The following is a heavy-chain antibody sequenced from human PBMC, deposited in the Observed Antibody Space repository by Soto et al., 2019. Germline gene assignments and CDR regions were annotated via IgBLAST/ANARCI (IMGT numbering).Heavy chain of an antibody. Sequence: GASVKVSCTASGGAFSSYAISWVRQAPGQGLEWMGGIIPIFGTANYAQKFQGRVTITADKSTSTAYMELSSLRSEDTAVYYCAYSIRRITMIVVVMETWFDPWGQGTLVTVSS. CDR1: GGAFSSYA. V-gene: IGHV1-69*06. CDR2: IIPIFGTA. D-gene: IGHD3-22*01. CDR3: AYSIRRITMIVVVMETWFDP. J-gene: IGHJ5*02.